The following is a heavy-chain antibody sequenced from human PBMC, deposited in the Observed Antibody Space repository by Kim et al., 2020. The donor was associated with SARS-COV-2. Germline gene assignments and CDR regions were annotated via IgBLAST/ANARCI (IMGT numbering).Heavy chain of an antibody. D-gene: IGHD6-19*01. J-gene: IGHJ3*02. V-gene: IGHV4-39*07. Sequence: YNPSLKSLVTISVDTSKNQFSLKLSSVTAADTAVYYCAISVAGTDAFDIWGQGTMVTVSS. CDR3: AISVAGTDAFDI.